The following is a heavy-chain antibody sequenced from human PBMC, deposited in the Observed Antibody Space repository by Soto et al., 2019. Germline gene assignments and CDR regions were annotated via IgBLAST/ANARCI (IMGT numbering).Heavy chain of an antibody. CDR2: IYWDDDK. CDR3: AQGDGYLYDRSGRLGFDP. V-gene: IGHV2-5*02. Sequence: QITLKESGPTLVKPTQTLTLTCTFSGFSLRTSGVGVGWIRQPPGKALEWLALIYWDDDKRYSPSLKSRLTITKDTSKNQVVLRMTNMDPVDTATYYCAQGDGYLYDRSGRLGFDPWGQGSLVTVSS. J-gene: IGHJ5*02. D-gene: IGHD3-22*01. CDR1: GFSLRTSGVG.